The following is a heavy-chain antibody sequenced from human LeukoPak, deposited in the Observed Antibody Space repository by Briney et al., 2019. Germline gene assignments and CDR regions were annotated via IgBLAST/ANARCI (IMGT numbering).Heavy chain of an antibody. CDR2: INPSGGST. CDR3: ASMYSSGWPFDY. CDR1: GYAFTSYY. Sequence: VSSVKVSYKASGYAFTSYYMHWVRQAPGQGLEWMGIINPSGGSTSYAQKFQGRVTMTRDTSTSTVYMELSSLRSEDTAVYYCASMYSSGWPFDYWGQGTLVTVSS. D-gene: IGHD6-19*01. V-gene: IGHV1-46*01. J-gene: IGHJ4*02.